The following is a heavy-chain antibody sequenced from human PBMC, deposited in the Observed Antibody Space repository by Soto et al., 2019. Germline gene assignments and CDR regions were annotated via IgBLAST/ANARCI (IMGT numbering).Heavy chain of an antibody. CDR2: IYYSGST. V-gene: IGHV4-61*01. Sequence: QVQLQESGPGLVKPSETLSLTCTVSGGSVSSGSYYWSWIRQPPGKGLEWIGYIYYSGSTNYNPSLKSRVPISVDTSKNQFSLKLSSVTAADTAVYYCAREYYDILTGYPPSGMDVWGQGTTVTVSS. J-gene: IGHJ6*02. CDR3: AREYYDILTGYPPSGMDV. CDR1: GGSVSSGSYY. D-gene: IGHD3-9*01.